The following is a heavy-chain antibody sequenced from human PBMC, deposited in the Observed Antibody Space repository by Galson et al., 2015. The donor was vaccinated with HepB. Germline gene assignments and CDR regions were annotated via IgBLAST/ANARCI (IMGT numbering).Heavy chain of an antibody. V-gene: IGHV3-49*04. D-gene: IGHD3-10*01. CDR2: IRTETYGGTT. Sequence: SLRLSCASSGFTFGDYAMNWVRQAPGKGLEWVAFIRTETYGGTTEYAASVKGRFTIFRDDSNSIAYLQMNSLKIADTAVYYCTRDLGYYYGSGSPLENWGQGTLVTVSS. CDR1: GFTFGDYA. J-gene: IGHJ4*02. CDR3: TRDLGYYYGSGSPLEN.